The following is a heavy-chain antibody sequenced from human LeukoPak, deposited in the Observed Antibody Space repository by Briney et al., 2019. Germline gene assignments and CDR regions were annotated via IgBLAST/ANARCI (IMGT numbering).Heavy chain of an antibody. D-gene: IGHD3-10*01. V-gene: IGHV4-59*05. J-gene: IGHJ4*02. Sequence: PSETLSLTCTVSGGSISSYYWSWIRQPPGKGLEWIGSIYYSGSTYYNPSLKSRVTISVDTSKNQFSLKLSSVTAADTAVYYCARPDSYWGQGTLVTVSS. CDR2: IYYSGST. CDR1: GGSISSYY. CDR3: ARPDSY.